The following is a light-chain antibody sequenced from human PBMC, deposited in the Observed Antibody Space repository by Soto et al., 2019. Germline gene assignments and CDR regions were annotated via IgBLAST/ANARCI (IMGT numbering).Light chain of an antibody. CDR3: SSYTSSSPLVV. CDR2: EVS. V-gene: IGLV2-14*01. CDR1: SSDVGGYNY. J-gene: IGLJ2*01. Sequence: QSVLTQPASVSGSPGQSITISCTGTSSDVGGYNYVSWYQQHPGKAPKLMIYEVSNRPSGVSNRFSGSKSGNTASLTISGLQAEDEAVYYCSSYTSSSPLVVFGGGTQLTVL.